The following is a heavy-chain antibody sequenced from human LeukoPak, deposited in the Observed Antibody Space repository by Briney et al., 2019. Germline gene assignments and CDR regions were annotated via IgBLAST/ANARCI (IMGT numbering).Heavy chain of an antibody. J-gene: IGHJ4*02. D-gene: IGHD3-3*01. V-gene: IGHV1-69*13. Sequence: ASVKVSCTASGGTFSSYAISWVRQAPGQGLEWMGGIIPIFGTANYAQKFQGRVTITADESTSTAYMELSSLRSEDTAVYYCARGNTIFGVVIIFDYWGQGTLVTVSS. CDR1: GGTFSSYA. CDR3: ARGNTIFGVVIIFDY. CDR2: IIPIFGTA.